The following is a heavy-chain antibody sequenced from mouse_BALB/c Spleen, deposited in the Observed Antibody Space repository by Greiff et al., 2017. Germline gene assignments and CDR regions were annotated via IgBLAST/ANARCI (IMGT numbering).Heavy chain of an antibody. CDR3: TREGYDGFAY. V-gene: IGHV1S81*02. D-gene: IGHD2-14*01. CDR1: GYTFTSYY. J-gene: IGHJ3*01. CDR2: INPSNGGT. Sequence: QVQLQQPGAELVKPGASVKLSCKASGYTFTSYYMYWVKQRPGQGLEWIGGINPSNGGTNFNEKFKSKATLTVDKSSSTAYMQLSSLTSEDSAVYYGTREGYDGFAYWGQGTLVTVSA.